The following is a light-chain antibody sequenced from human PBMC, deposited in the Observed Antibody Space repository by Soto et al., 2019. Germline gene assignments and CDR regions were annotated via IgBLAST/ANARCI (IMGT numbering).Light chain of an antibody. CDR2: NAS. CDR3: HQYHNFPRT. Sequence: DMQMSQAPASLSGSVEDRVTITCRASQTISSWLAWYQRKPGKAPKLLIYNASTLKSGVPSRFSGSGSGTEFTLTVSSLQPDDLATYYCHQYHNFPRTFGPGTKVDIK. CDR1: QTISSW. V-gene: IGKV1-5*03. J-gene: IGKJ1*01.